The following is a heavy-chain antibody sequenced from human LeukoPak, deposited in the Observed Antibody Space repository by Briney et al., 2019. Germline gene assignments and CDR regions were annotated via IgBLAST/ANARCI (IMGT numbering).Heavy chain of an antibody. V-gene: IGHV3-23*01. CDR1: GFTFSSYA. CDR3: AKDYGGYLFDY. CDR2: ITDSGIGT. D-gene: IGHD4-23*01. Sequence: PGGSLRLSCAASGFTFSSYAMSWVRQAPGKGLEWVSAITDSGIGTHYADYVMGRFTISRDNSKNTLYLQMNSLRAEDTAVYYCAKDYGGYLFDYWGQGTLVTVSS. J-gene: IGHJ4*02.